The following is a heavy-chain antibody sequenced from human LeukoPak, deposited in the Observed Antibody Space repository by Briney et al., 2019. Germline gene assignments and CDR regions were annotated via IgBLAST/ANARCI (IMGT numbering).Heavy chain of an antibody. D-gene: IGHD3-10*01. CDR1: GGSISSGGYY. J-gene: IGHJ4*02. Sequence: SETLSLTCTVSGGSISSGGYYWSWIRQHPGKGLEWIGYIYYSGSTYYNPSLKSRVTISVDTSKNQFSLKLSSVTAADTAVYYCARHVSGIYGSRGDFDYWGQGTLVTVSS. CDR3: ARHVSGIYGSRGDFDY. V-gene: IGHV4-31*03. CDR2: IYYSGST.